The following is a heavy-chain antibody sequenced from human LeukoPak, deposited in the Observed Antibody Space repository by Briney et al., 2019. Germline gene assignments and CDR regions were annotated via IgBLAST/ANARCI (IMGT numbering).Heavy chain of an antibody. J-gene: IGHJ4*02. CDR2: IHYSRST. Sequence: SETLSLTCTVSGGSVSSGSYYWSWIRQPPGKGLEWIGYIHYSRSTNYNPSLKSRVTISVDTSKNQFSLRLSSVTAADTAVYYCARTKSGWYYSDYWGQGTLVSVSS. CDR3: ARTKSGWYYSDY. D-gene: IGHD6-19*01. V-gene: IGHV4-61*01. CDR1: GGSVSSGSYY.